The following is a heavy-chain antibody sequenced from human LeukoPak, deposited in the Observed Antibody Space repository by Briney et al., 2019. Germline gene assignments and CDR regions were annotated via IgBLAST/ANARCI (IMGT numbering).Heavy chain of an antibody. J-gene: IGHJ6*03. CDR2: ISESGST. V-gene: IGHV4-34*01. CDR1: GEPFSGYY. CDR3: VRGRTDYYYYMDV. Sequence: SETLSLTCGVSGEPFSGYYWSWIRQPPGKGLEWIGDISESGSTNYNLSLKSRVTISVDPSKNQFSLKLTSMTAADTAVYFCVRGRTDYYYYMDVWGKGTTVTVSS.